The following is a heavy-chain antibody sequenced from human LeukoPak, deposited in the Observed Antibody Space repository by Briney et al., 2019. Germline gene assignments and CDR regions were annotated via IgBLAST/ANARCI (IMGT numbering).Heavy chain of an antibody. CDR3: ARVAVAGLIDY. J-gene: IGHJ4*02. Sequence: SETLSLTCTVSGGSIGSYYWSWIRQPAGKGLEWIGRIYTSGSTNYNTSLKSRVTMSVDTSKNQFSLKLSSVTAADTAVYYCARVAVAGLIDYWGQGTLVTVSS. V-gene: IGHV4-4*07. CDR2: IYTSGST. D-gene: IGHD6-19*01. CDR1: GGSIGSYY.